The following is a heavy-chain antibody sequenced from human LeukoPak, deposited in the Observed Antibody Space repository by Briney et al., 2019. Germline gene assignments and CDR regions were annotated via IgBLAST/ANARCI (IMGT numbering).Heavy chain of an antibody. V-gene: IGHV4-34*01. J-gene: IGHJ3*02. D-gene: IGHD6-6*01. CDR1: GGSFSGYY. CDR2: INHSGST. CDR3: ARSNPIVFGYSSSNTRHAFDI. Sequence: PSETLSLTCAVYGGSFSGYYWSWIRQPPGKGLEWIGEINHSGSTNYNPSLKSRVTISVDTSKNQFSLKLSSVTAADTAVYYCARSNPIVFGYSSSNTRHAFDIWGQGTMVTVSS.